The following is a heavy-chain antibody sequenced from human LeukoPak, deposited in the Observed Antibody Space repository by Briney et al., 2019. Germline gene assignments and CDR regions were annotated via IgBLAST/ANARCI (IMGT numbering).Heavy chain of an antibody. D-gene: IGHD4-17*01. Sequence: GESLKISCKASGYNFTSYLIGGVRQMPRKGLEWMGIIYTVVSDTRYSLSLQGQVTISADKSINTAYLQWSSLKASDNAMYYCGRQGPYGHYDYWGQGTLVTVSS. CDR3: GRQGPYGHYDY. J-gene: IGHJ4*02. V-gene: IGHV5-51*01. CDR1: GYNFTSYL. CDR2: IYTVVSDT.